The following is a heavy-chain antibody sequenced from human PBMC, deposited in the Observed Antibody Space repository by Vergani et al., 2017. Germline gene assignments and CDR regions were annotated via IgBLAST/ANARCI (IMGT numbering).Heavy chain of an antibody. CDR3: ARELSYYYGSGSDDYNPYYYEGMDV. CDR1: GFSIDNGYY. CDR2: IYRTGRT. V-gene: IGHV4-38-2*02. D-gene: IGHD3-10*01. Sequence: QVQLQESGPGPVKPSETLSLTCAVSGFSIDNGYYWDWIRQPPGKGLEWIGSIYRTGRTHFNPSLKSRVTISVDTSNNHFSLRLNSLTAADTAVYYCARELSYYYGSGSDDYNPYYYEGMDVWGPGTTVTVSS. J-gene: IGHJ6*02.